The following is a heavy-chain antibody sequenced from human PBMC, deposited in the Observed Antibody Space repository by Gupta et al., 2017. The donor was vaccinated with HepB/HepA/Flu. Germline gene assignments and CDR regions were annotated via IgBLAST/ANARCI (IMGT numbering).Heavy chain of an antibody. J-gene: IGHJ4*02. V-gene: IGHV3-30*02. D-gene: IGHD3-10*01. Sequence: TISRDNSKNTLYLQMNSLRAEDTAVYYCAKEIYGSGSYYPPLGYWGQGTLVTVSS. CDR3: AKEIYGSGSYYPPLGY.